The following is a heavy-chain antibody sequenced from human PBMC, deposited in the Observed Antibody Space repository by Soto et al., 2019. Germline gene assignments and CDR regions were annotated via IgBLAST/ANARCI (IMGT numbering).Heavy chain of an antibody. V-gene: IGHV4-31*03. J-gene: IGHJ3*02. CDR3: ARDHPGIEEYDYGLFGAFDI. D-gene: IGHD4-17*01. CDR1: GGSISSGGYY. CDR2: IYYSGST. Sequence: QVQLQESGPELVKPSQTLSLTCTVSGGSISSGGYYWGWIRQHPGKGLEWIGYIYYSGSTYYNPSLKSRVTKSVDKDKNQFSLKLSSVTAADTAVYYCARDHPGIEEYDYGLFGAFDIWGQGTMVTVSS.